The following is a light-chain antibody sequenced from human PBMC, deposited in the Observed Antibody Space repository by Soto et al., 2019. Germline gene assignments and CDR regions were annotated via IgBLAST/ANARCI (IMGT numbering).Light chain of an antibody. CDR3: QQRSNWL. Sequence: ENVLTQSPATLSLSPGERATLSCRASQSVSNYVAWYKQKPGQAPRLLIYDASNRATGIPARFSGSGSGTDFTLTISSLETEDFAVYYCQQRSNWLFGPGTKVDIK. V-gene: IGKV3-11*01. CDR2: DAS. J-gene: IGKJ3*01. CDR1: QSVSNY.